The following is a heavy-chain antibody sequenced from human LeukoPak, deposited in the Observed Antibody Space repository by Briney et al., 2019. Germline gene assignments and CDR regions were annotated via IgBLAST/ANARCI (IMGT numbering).Heavy chain of an antibody. CDR1: GFTFDDYA. D-gene: IGHD2/OR15-2a*01. V-gene: IGHV3-9*01. Sequence: GGSLRLSCAASGFTFDDYAMHWVRQAPGKGLEWVSGISWNSGSIGYADSVEGRFTVSRDNSKNTLYLQMNSLRADDTAVYYCAKDRVEYYFDYWGQGTLVTVSS. CDR2: ISWNSGSI. J-gene: IGHJ4*02. CDR3: AKDRVEYYFDY.